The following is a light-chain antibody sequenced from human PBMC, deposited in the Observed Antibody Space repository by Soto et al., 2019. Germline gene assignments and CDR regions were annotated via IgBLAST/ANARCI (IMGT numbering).Light chain of an antibody. Sequence: ETLLTQLPLSLSVTPGEPASISCRSSQSLLHTNAYHYLDWYLQKPGQSPQLLIYLASYRASGVPDRFSGSGSGTEFTLRISRVEAEDVGVYYCMQPLDLPVTFGQGTRLEMK. V-gene: IGKV2-28*01. CDR2: LAS. J-gene: IGKJ5*01. CDR3: MQPLDLPVT. CDR1: QSLLHTNAYHY.